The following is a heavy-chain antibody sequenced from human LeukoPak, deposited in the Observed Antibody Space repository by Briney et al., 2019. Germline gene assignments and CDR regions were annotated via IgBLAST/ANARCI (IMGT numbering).Heavy chain of an antibody. Sequence: SETLSLTCTVSGGSISSYYWSWIRQPAGKGLEWIGRIYTSGSTNYNPSLKSRVTMSVDTSKNQFSLELSSVTAADTAVYYCARDNCSSTSCYNNYFDYWGQGTLVTVSS. CDR3: ARDNCSSTSCYNNYFDY. CDR2: IYTSGST. CDR1: GGSISSYY. J-gene: IGHJ4*02. D-gene: IGHD2-2*02. V-gene: IGHV4-4*07.